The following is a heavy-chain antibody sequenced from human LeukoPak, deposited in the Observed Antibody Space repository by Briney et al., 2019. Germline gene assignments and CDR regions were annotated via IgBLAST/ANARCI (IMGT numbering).Heavy chain of an antibody. V-gene: IGHV3-74*01. D-gene: IGHD7-27*01. CDR1: GFTFSSYW. J-gene: IGHJ4*02. CDR2: INSDGSST. Sequence: GGSLRLSCAASGFTFSSYWMHWVRQAPGKGLAWVSRINSDGSSTSYADSVKGRFTISRDNAKNTLSLQMNSLRAEDTAVYYCARGVRELGMTNYWGQGTLVTVSS. CDR3: ARGVRELGMTNY.